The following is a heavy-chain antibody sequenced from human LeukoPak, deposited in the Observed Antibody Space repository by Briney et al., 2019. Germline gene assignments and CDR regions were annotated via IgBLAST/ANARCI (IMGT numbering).Heavy chain of an antibody. J-gene: IGHJ4*02. D-gene: IGHD4-23*01. CDR2: IRYDGSNK. Sequence: GGSLRLSCAASGINFRTYGMHWVRQAPGKGLEWVAFIRYDGSNKYYADSVKGRFTISRDNSKNTLYLQMNSLRAEDTAVYYCAKDREGVRWFPYYFDYWGQGTLVTVSS. CDR1: GINFRTYG. V-gene: IGHV3-30*02. CDR3: AKDREGVRWFPYYFDY.